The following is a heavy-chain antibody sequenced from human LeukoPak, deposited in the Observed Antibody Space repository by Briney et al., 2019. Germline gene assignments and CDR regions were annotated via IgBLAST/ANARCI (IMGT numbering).Heavy chain of an antibody. CDR3: AKNQFSSWYYFDY. Sequence: TGGSLRLSRAASGFTFTTYGMHWVRQAPGKGLEWVAFIRYDGGDKYYADSVKGRFTISRDDSKNTLYLQMNSLRAEDTAVYYCAKNQFSSWYYFDYWGQGTLVTVSS. J-gene: IGHJ4*02. V-gene: IGHV3-30*02. CDR1: GFTFTTYG. D-gene: IGHD2-2*01. CDR2: IRYDGGDK.